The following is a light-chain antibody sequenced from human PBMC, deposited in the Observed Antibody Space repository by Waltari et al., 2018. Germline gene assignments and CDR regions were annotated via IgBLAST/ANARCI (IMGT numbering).Light chain of an antibody. V-gene: IGLV2-23*01. CDR2: EGN. CDR1: SSDVGSYNL. CDR3: CSYAGGSTPWV. Sequence: QSALTQPASVSGSPGQSITISCTGTSSDVGSYNLVSWYQQYPGKAPNRLFYEGNKRPSGVSHRFSGSKSGNTASLTISGLQAEDEADYYCCSYAGGSTPWVFGGGTKLTVL. J-gene: IGLJ3*02.